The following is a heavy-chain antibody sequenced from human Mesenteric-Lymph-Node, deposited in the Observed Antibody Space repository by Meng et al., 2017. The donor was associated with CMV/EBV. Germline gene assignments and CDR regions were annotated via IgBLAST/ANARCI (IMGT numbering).Heavy chain of an antibody. J-gene: IGHJ3*01. CDR3: ARRLLDRTVVYDVLDL. V-gene: IGHV5-51*01. Sequence: FAGYWIGCVRQMPGKGLELMGVIYPGDSDTRYSPSFQGRVTISADKSRSTAYLQWNSLKASDTAIYYCARRLLDRTVVYDVLDLWGQGTMVTVSS. CDR2: IYPGDSDT. CDR1: FAGYW. D-gene: IGHD5/OR15-5a*01.